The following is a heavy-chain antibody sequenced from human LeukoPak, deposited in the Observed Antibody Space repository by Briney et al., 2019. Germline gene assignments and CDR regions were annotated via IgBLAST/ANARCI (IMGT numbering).Heavy chain of an antibody. Sequence: SETLSLTCTVSGGSISSGGYYWSWIRQPPGKGLEWIGYIYHSGSTYYNPSLKSRVTISVDTSKNQFSLKLSSVTAADTAVYYCATTPSYYGSGSYNGAFDIWGQGTMVTVSS. CDR2: IYHSGST. D-gene: IGHD3-10*01. CDR1: GGSISSGGYY. J-gene: IGHJ3*02. V-gene: IGHV4-30-2*01. CDR3: ATTPSYYGSGSYNGAFDI.